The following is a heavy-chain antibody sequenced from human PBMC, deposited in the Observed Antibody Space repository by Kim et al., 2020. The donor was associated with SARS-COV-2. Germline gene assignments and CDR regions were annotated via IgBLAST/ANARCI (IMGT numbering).Heavy chain of an antibody. D-gene: IGHD5-18*01. J-gene: IGHJ6*02. CDR3: ARDDTGMVMSYYYGMDV. Sequence: SVKVSCKASGGTFSSYAISWVRQAPGQGLEWMGRIIPILGIANYAQKFQGRVTITADKSTSTAYMELSSLRSEDTAVYYCARDDTGMVMSYYYGMDVWG. V-gene: IGHV1-69*04. CDR2: IIPILGIA. CDR1: GGTFSSYA.